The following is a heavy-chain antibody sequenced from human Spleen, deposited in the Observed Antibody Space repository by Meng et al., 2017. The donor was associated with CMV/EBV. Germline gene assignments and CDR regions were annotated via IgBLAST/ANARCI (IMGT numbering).Heavy chain of an antibody. J-gene: IGHJ6*02. D-gene: IGHD2-2*01. CDR3: ARERGYCSSTSCYALLDV. Sequence: SETLSLTCTVSGGSISTHFWSWIRQPPGKGLEWIGEINHSGSTNYNPSLKSRVTISVDTSKNQFSLKLRSVTAADTAVYYCARERGYCSSTSCYALLDVWGQGTTVTVSS. CDR1: GGSISTHF. CDR2: INHSGST. V-gene: IGHV4-59*11.